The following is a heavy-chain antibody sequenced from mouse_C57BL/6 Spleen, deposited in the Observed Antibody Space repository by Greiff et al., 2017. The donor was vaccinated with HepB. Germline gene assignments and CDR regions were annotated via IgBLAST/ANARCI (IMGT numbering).Heavy chain of an antibody. J-gene: IGHJ2*01. Sequence: EVKLLESGGGLVKPGGSLKLSCAASGFTFSDYGMHWVRQAPEKGLEWVAYISSGSSTIYYADTVKGRFTISRDNAKNTLFLQMTSLRSEDTAMYYCARSYGSSEPFDYWGQGTTLTVSS. V-gene: IGHV5-17*01. CDR2: ISSGSSTI. CDR1: GFTFSDYG. CDR3: ARSYGSSEPFDY. D-gene: IGHD1-1*01.